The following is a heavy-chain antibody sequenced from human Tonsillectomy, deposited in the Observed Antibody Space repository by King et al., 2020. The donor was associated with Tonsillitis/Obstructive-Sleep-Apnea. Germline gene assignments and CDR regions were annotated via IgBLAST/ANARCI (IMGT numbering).Heavy chain of an antibody. D-gene: IGHD3-3*01. CDR3: ARHGGRDAFWSGLGTGDWFDP. V-gene: IGHV5-10-1*01. CDR2: IDPSDSYT. CDR1: GYNFTSNW. Sequence: VQLVESGAEVKKPGESLRISCRGSGYNFTSNWISWVRQMPGKGLEWMGRIDPSDSYTNYSPSFQGHVTISTDKSISTAYLQWSSLKASDTAIYYCARHGGRDAFWSGLGTGDWFDPWGQGTLVTVSS. J-gene: IGHJ5*02.